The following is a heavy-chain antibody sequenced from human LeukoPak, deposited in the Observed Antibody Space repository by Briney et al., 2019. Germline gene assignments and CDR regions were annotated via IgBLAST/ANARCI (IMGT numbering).Heavy chain of an antibody. J-gene: IGHJ4*02. V-gene: IGHV3-48*03. CDR1: GFTFSSYQ. D-gene: IGHD2-15*01. CDR3: AGGYCSGRTCYSARY. Sequence: GGSLRLSCAPSGFTFSSYQMNWVRQAPGKGLEWVSYISSTGTTIQYADSVKGRFTISRDNAKNSLYLQMNSLRAVDTAVYYCAGGYCSGRTCYSARYWGQGTLVTVSS. CDR2: ISSTGTTI.